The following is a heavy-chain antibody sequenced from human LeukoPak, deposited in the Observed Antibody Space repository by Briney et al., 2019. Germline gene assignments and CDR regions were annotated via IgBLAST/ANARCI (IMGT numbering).Heavy chain of an antibody. D-gene: IGHD6-19*01. CDR2: INPTGKVI. V-gene: IGHV3-21*01. J-gene: IGHJ5*02. Sequence: GGSLRLSCAASGFTFSAYSLTWVRLAPGKGLEWVSSINPTGKVIYYADSVKGRFTISRDNAKNSLYLQMNSLRAEDAAVYFCAKPSGPDVLKGPGVGSWGQGTLVTVSS. CDR1: GFTFSAYS. CDR3: AKPSGPDVLKGPGVGS.